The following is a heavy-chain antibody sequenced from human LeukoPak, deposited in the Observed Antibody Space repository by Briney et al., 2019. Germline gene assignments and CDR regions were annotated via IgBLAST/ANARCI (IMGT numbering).Heavy chain of an antibody. CDR1: GGSLRNYY. Sequence: SETLSLTCTVSGGSLRNYYWSWIRQPPGEGLEWIGYISNSGSTDYNPSLKSRVTISVDTSKNLFSLRLSSVTAADTAVYYCARAGQQLVPYYFNYWGQGILVTVSS. D-gene: IGHD6-13*01. V-gene: IGHV4-59*01. CDR2: ISNSGST. J-gene: IGHJ4*02. CDR3: ARAGQQLVPYYFNY.